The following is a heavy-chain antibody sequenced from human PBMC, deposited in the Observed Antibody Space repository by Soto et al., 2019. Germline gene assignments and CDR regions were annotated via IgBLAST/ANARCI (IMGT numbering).Heavy chain of an antibody. CDR2: IIPVFGTT. V-gene: IGHV1-69*01. D-gene: IGHD5-12*01. CDR1: GGTFKNNG. J-gene: IGHJ4*02. Sequence: QVHLVQSGAEVKKAGSSVKVSCKAPGGTFKNNGISWVRQAPGQGLEWMGGIIPVFGTTNYAQKFQGRLTLTADDFRSTVYMELSRLRYEDTAVSYCARENGVAVATILHYFDFWGPGTLVTVSS. CDR3: ARENGVAVATILHYFDF.